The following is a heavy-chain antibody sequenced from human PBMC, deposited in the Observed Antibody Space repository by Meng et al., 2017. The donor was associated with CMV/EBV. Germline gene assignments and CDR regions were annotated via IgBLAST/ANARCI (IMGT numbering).Heavy chain of an antibody. CDR3: ARGPPYYYGMDV. V-gene: IGHV1-8*03. CDR2: MNPNSGNT. CDR1: GYTFTSYD. J-gene: IGHJ6*02. Sequence: ASVKVSCKASGYTFTSYDINWVRQATGQGLEWMGWMNPNSGNTGYAQKFQGRVTITRNTSISTAYMELSSLRSEDTAVYYCARGPPYYYGMDVWGQGTTVTVSS.